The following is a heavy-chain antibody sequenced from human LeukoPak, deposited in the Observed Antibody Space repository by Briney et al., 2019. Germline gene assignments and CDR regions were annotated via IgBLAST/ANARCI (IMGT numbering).Heavy chain of an antibody. CDR1: GGSISSYY. Sequence: SETLSLTCTVSGGSISSYYWSWIRQPPGKGLEWIGYIYYSGSTNYNPSLKSRVSISVDTSKNQFSLKLSSVTAADTAVYYCAGGPMKVVVAYYGMDVWGQGTTVTVSS. V-gene: IGHV4-59*01. CDR2: IYYSGST. CDR3: AGGPMKVVVAYYGMDV. J-gene: IGHJ6*02. D-gene: IGHD2-15*01.